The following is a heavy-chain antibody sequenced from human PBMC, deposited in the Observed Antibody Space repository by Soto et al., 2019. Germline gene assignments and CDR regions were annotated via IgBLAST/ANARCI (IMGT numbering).Heavy chain of an antibody. CDR1: GFTFSSYA. J-gene: IGHJ6*02. D-gene: IGHD3-9*01. CDR3: ANHLSILYHYYGMDV. CDR2: ISGSGGST. V-gene: IGHV3-23*01. Sequence: PGGSLRLSCAASGFTFSSYAMSWVRQAPGKGLEWVSAISGSGGSTYYADSVKGRFTISRDNSKNTLYLQMNSLRAEDTAVYYCANHLSILYHYYGMDVWGQGTTVTVSS.